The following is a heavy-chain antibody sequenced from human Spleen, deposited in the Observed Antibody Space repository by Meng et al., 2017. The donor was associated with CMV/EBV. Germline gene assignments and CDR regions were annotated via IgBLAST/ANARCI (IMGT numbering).Heavy chain of an antibody. D-gene: IGHD3-22*01. CDR2: INPIFGTA. J-gene: IGHJ4*02. CDR3: ARADSSGYSLFFDY. V-gene: IGHV1-69*05. CDR1: GGTFTNYG. Sequence: SVKVSCKASGGTFTNYGISWVRQAPGQGLEWMAGINPIFGTADYAQKFQGRVTITTDESTSTAFMELSSLRSEDTAVYYCARADSSGYSLFFDYWGQGSLVTVSS.